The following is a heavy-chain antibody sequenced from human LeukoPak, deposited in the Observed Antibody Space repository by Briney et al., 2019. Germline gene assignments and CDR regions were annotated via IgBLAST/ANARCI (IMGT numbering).Heavy chain of an antibody. CDR1: GGSISSGGYY. J-gene: IGHJ5*02. V-gene: IGHV4-31*03. CDR2: IYYSGST. CDR3: ARDYYDSSGSIYNWFDP. D-gene: IGHD3-22*01. Sequence: PSQTLSLTCTASGGSISSGGYYWSWIRQRPGMGLEWLGYIYYSGSTYYNPSLKCRVSISLDTSKNQLSLKLSSVTAADTAVYYCARDYYDSSGSIYNWFDPWGQGTLVTVSS.